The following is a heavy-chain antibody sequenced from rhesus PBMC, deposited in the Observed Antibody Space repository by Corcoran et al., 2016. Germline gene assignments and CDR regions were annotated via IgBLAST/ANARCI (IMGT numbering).Heavy chain of an antibody. CDR3: VRESVVVSVYFEF. CDR2: SGGSSGST. CDR1: GYSISSGYG. D-gene: IGHD2-27*01. V-gene: IGHV4-127*01. Sequence: QVQLQESGPGLVKPSETLSLTGAVSGYSISSGYGWSWIRQPPGKGREWIGYSGGSSGSTNYNPSLKSRVTISKDTSKNQFSLKLSSVTAADTAVYYCVRESVVVSVYFEFWGQGALVTVSS. J-gene: IGHJ1*01.